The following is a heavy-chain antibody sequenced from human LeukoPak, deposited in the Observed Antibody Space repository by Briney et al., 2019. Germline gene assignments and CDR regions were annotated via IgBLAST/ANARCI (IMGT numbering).Heavy chain of an antibody. CDR3: AREGSCDGGDCYSFDF. D-gene: IGHD2-21*02. CDR1: GYTFIVNY. J-gene: IGHJ4*02. CDR2: MHVGTGNT. Sequence: ASVQVSCKASGYTFIVNYLQWVRQAPGLGPEWLGWMHVGTGNTRYAPKFQGRVTLSRDTSINTAYMELSSLTSDDTAVYYCAREGSCDGGDCYSFDFWGQGTLVTVSS. V-gene: IGHV1-2*02.